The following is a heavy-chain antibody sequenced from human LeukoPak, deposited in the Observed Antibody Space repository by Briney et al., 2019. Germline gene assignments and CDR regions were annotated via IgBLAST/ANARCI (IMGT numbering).Heavy chain of an antibody. CDR1: DGSISSGGYC. V-gene: IGHV4-31*03. CDR2: IYYSGST. CDR3: AGRPRSYSSSWIDY. J-gene: IGHJ4*02. Sequence: PSQTLSLTCTVSDGSISSGGYCWSWIRQHPGKGLEWIGYIYYSGSTYYNPSLKSRVTISVDTSKNQFSLKLSSVTAADTAVYYCAGRPRSYSSSWIDYWGQGTLVTVSS. D-gene: IGHD6-13*01.